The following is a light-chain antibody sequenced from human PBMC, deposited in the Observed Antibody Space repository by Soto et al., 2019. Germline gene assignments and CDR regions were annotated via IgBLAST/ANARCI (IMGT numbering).Light chain of an antibody. J-gene: IGLJ2*01. CDR3: SSYTSSTALA. CDR2: DVT. CDR1: SNDIGGYNY. Sequence: QSALTQPASVSGSPGQSITISCTGTSNDIGGYNYVSWYQQHPGKAPKLMIYDVTHRPSGVSDRFSGSKSGNTASLTISGLQAEDEADYYCSSYTSSTALAFGGGTKLTVL. V-gene: IGLV2-14*03.